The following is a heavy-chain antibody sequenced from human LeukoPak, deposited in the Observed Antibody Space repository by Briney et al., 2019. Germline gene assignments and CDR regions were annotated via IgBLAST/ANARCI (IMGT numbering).Heavy chain of an antibody. CDR3: ARGDTAMVSDY. J-gene: IGHJ4*02. CDR2: IYSGGST. Sequence: GGSLRLSCAASGFTFSSYSMNWVRQAPGKGLEWVSVIYSGGSTYYADSVKGRFTISRDNSKNTLYLQMNSLRAEDTAVYYCARGDTAMVSDYWGQGTLVTVSS. CDR1: GFTFSSYS. D-gene: IGHD5-18*01. V-gene: IGHV3-53*01.